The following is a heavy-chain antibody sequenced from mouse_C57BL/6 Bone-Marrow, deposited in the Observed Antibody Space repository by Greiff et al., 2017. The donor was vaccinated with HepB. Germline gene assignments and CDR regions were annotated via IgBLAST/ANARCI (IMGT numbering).Heavy chain of an antibody. V-gene: IGHV1-50*01. J-gene: IGHJ2*01. D-gene: IGHD1-1*01. Sequence: VQLKQPGAELVKPGASVKLSCKASGYTFTSYWMQWVKQRPGQGLEWIGEIDPSDSYTNYNQKFKGKATLTVDTSSSTAYMQLSSLTSEDSAVYYCARRRKFITTVVATDYFDYWGQGTTLTVSS. CDR3: ARRRKFITTVVATDYFDY. CDR1: GYTFTSYW. CDR2: IDPSDSYT.